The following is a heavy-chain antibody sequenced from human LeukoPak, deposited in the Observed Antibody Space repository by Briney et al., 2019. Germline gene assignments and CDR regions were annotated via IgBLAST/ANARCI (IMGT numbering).Heavy chain of an antibody. CDR1: GGSISSYY. CDR2: IYYSGST. D-gene: IGHD3-16*01. V-gene: IGHV4-59*01. CDR3: AREVGGFDY. J-gene: IGHJ4*02. Sequence: SETLSLTCTVSGGSISSYYWSWIRQPPGKGLEWIGYIYYSGSTNYSPSLKSRVTISVDTSKNQFSLKLSSVTAADTAVYYCAREVGGFDYWGQGTLVTVSS.